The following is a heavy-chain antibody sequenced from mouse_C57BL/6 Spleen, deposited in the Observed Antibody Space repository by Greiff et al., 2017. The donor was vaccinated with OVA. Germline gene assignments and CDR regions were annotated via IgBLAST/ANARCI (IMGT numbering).Heavy chain of an antibody. CDR1: GYTFTSYW. Sequence: QVQLQQPGAELVKPGASVKVSCKASGYTFTSYWMHWVKQRPGQGLEWIGRIHPSDSDTNYNQKFKGKATLTVEKSSSTAYMQLSSLQSEDSAVYYCAIWGDYDYAMDYGGQGTSVTVSS. CDR3: AIWGDYDYAMDY. V-gene: IGHV1-74*01. CDR2: IHPSDSDT. D-gene: IGHD2-4*01. J-gene: IGHJ4*01.